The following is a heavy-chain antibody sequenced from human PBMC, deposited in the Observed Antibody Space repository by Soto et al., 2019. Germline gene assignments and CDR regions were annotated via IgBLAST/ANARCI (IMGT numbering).Heavy chain of an antibody. CDR3: ARGRSSYGDYINWYFDL. D-gene: IGHD4-17*01. CDR1: GYTFTNYE. V-gene: IGHV1-8*01. Sequence: ASVKVSCKASGYTFTNYEINWVRQATGQGLEWVGWMNPNSGHTGFAQKFQGRVTMTRDTSISTAYMELSSLSSEDTAVYYCARGRSSYGDYINWYFDLWGRGTLVTVSS. J-gene: IGHJ2*01. CDR2: MNPNSGHT.